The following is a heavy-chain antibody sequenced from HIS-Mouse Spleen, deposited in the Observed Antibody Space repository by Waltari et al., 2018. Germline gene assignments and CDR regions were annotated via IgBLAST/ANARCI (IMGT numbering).Heavy chain of an antibody. CDR3: AREIPYSSSWYDWYFDL. Sequence: QLQLQESGPGLVKPSETLSLTCTVSGGSLRISRYYWGWVRQPPRKGLEWIGSIYYSGSTYYNPSLKSRVTISVDTSKNQFSLKLSSVTAADTAVYYCAREIPYSSSWYDWYFDLWGRGTLVTVSS. CDR2: IYYSGST. J-gene: IGHJ2*01. CDR1: GGSLRISRYY. V-gene: IGHV4-39*07. D-gene: IGHD6-13*01.